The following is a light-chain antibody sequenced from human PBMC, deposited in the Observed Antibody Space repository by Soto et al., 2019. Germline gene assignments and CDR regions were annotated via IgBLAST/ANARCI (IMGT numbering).Light chain of an antibody. CDR1: QCVSSN. J-gene: IGKJ1*01. V-gene: IGKV3-15*01. CDR2: GAS. Sequence: EIVMTQSPATLSVSPGERATLSCRASQCVSSNLAWYQQKPGQAPRLLIYGASTRATGIPARFSGSGSGTEFTLTISSLQSEDFAVYYCQQYTNWPPTFGQGTKVELK. CDR3: QQYTNWPPT.